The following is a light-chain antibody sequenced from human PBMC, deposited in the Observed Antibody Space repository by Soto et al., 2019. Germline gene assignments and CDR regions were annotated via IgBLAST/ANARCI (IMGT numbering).Light chain of an antibody. Sequence: QSVLTQPPSVSAAPGQKVTISCSGSSSNIGNNYVSWYQQLPGTAPKLLIYENNKRPSGIPDRFSGSKSGTSATLGITGLQTGDEADYYCGTWDSSLIAHVFGPGTK. CDR1: SSNIGNNY. CDR3: GTWDSSLIAHV. CDR2: ENN. J-gene: IGLJ1*01. V-gene: IGLV1-51*02.